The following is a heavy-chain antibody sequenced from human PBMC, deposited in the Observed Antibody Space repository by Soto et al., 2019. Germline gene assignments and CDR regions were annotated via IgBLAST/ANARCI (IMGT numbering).Heavy chain of an antibody. V-gene: IGHV3-33*01. J-gene: IGHJ6*02. CDR3: AREAAYYDSSGYYRYYYYGMDV. CDR1: GFTFSSYG. CDR2: IWYDGSNK. Sequence: QVQLVESGGGVVQPGRSLRLSCAASGFTFSSYGMHWVRQAPGKGLEWVAVIWYDGSNKYYADSVKGRFTISRDNSKNTLYLQMNSLRAEDTAVYYCAREAAYYDSSGYYRYYYYGMDVWGPGSTVTVSS. D-gene: IGHD3-22*01.